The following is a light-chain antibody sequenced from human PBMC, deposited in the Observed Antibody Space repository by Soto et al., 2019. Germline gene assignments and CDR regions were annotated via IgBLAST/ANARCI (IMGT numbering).Light chain of an antibody. J-gene: IGKJ1*01. CDR2: DAS. Sequence: ETVLTQSPATLSLSPGERATLSCRASQSVRSNLAWYQHKPGQAPRLLIYDASNRATGIPGRFSGSGSGTDFTLTISSLEPEDFEVYYCQQRDNWPWTFGQGAKVEIK. CDR3: QQRDNWPWT. CDR1: QSVRSN. V-gene: IGKV3-11*01.